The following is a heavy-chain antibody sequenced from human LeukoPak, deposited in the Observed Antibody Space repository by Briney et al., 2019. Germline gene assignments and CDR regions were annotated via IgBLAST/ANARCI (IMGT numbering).Heavy chain of an antibody. CDR3: ARDPNGDYIGAFDM. Sequence: GGSLRLSCTAPGFTFSAYATMWVRQAPGKGPEWVSAIRGGGGSAFYADSVKGRFTISRDNSKYTLFLQMNSLRAEDTAVYYCARDPNGDYIGAFDMWGPGTMVTVSS. D-gene: IGHD4-17*01. CDR1: GFTFSAYA. CDR2: IRGGGGSA. V-gene: IGHV3-23*01. J-gene: IGHJ3*02.